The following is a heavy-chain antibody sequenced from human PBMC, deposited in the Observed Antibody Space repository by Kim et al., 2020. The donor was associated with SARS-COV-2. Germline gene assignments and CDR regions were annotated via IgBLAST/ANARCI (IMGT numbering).Heavy chain of an antibody. Sequence: GGSLRLSCAASGFTFSSYGMHWVRQAPGKGLEWVAVISYDGSNKYYADSVKGRFTISRDNSKNTLYLQMNSLRAEDTAVYYCAKDPSRDGYNPDDYWGQGTLVTVFS. CDR3: AKDPSRDGYNPDDY. CDR1: GFTFSSYG. CDR2: ISYDGSNK. J-gene: IGHJ4*02. V-gene: IGHV3-30*18. D-gene: IGHD5-12*01.